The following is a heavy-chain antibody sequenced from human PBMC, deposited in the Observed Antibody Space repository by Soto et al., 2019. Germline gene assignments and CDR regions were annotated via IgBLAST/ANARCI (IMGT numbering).Heavy chain of an antibody. D-gene: IGHD1-1*01. CDR3: ARGGLEPFDY. CDR2: INDYGTTI. J-gene: IGHJ4*02. Sequence: GGYLRLPCASSGFPHGNYCIHWVRQAPGTGLVWVSRINDYGTTINYAESVEGRFIISRDDAKSEVYLQMNNLRAEDSAVYYCARGGLEPFDYWGQGALVTVSS. CDR1: GFPHGNYC. V-gene: IGHV3-74*01.